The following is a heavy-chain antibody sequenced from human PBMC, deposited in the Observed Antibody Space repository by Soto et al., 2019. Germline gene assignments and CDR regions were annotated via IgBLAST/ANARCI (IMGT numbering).Heavy chain of an antibody. J-gene: IGHJ5*02. D-gene: IGHD6-13*01. Sequence: QVQLVQSGAEVKKPGASVKVSCKASGYTFTSYDINWVRQATGQGLEWMGWMNPNSGNTGYAQEFQGRVTMTRNTPKSTAYMGLSSLRSEDTAVYYCARGDSSSWSNWFDPWGQGTLVTVSS. CDR3: ARGDSSSWSNWFDP. V-gene: IGHV1-8*01. CDR1: GYTFTSYD. CDR2: MNPNSGNT.